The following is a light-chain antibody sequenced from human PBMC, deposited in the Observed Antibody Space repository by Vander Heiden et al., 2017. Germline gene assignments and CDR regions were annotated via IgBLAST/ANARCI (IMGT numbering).Light chain of an antibody. Sequence: EVVMTQSPATLSVSPGERATLSCRASQSVSSNLAWDQQNPGQAPWLLIYGASTRATGIPARFGGSGSGTEFTLTISSLQSEDFAVYYCQQYNNWPQTFGQGTKVEIK. J-gene: IGKJ1*01. V-gene: IGKV3-15*01. CDR1: QSVSSN. CDR2: GAS. CDR3: QQYNNWPQT.